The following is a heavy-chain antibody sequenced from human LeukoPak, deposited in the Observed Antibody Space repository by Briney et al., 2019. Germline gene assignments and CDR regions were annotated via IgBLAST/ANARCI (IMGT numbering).Heavy chain of an antibody. CDR2: ISSSSSYI. CDR1: GFTFSSYS. CDR3: ARAVYGSGSFDY. D-gene: IGHD3-10*01. Sequence: PGGSLRPSCAASGFTFSSYSMNWVRQAPGKGLEWVSSISSSSSYIYYADSVKGRFTISRDNAKNSLYLQMNSLRAEDTAVYYCARAVYGSGSFDYWGQGTLVTVTS. V-gene: IGHV3-21*01. J-gene: IGHJ4*02.